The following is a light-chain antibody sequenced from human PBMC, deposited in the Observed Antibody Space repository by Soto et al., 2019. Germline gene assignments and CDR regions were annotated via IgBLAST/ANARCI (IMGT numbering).Light chain of an antibody. CDR3: ATWDDSLPAV. CDR2: NNN. J-gene: IGLJ2*01. V-gene: IGLV1-44*01. Sequence: QSVLTQPPSASGTPGQRVTISCSGSTSNIGSKTVSWYQQLPGSAPRVLIYNNNERPLGVPDRFSGSKSGTSASLAISGLQSEDEADYYCATWDDSLPAVFGGGTKVNVL. CDR1: TSNIGSKT.